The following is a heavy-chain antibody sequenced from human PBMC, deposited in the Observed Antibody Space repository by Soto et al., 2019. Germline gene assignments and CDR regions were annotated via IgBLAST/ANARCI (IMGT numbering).Heavy chain of an antibody. Sequence: PSETLSLTCTVSGGSISSYYWSWIRQPPGKGLELIGYIYYSGSTNYNPSIKSRVTISVDTSKNQFSLKLSSVTAADTAVYYCARGLEYYYDSSGYYRYNWFDPWGQGTLVTVSS. CDR2: IYYSGST. J-gene: IGHJ5*02. CDR3: ARGLEYYYDSSGYYRYNWFDP. CDR1: GGSISSYY. D-gene: IGHD3-22*01. V-gene: IGHV4-59*01.